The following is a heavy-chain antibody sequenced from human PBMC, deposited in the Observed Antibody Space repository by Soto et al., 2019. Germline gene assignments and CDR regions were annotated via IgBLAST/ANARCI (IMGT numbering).Heavy chain of an antibody. Sequence: ASVKVSCKASGYTFTSYGISWVRQAPGQGLEWMGWISAYNGNTNYAQKLQGRVTMTTDTSTSTAYMELRSLRSDDTAVYYCVRESRDYSYYDFWSCYSTAADFDIWAQHTMLTVSS. CDR2: ISAYNGNT. CDR3: VRESRDYSYYDFWSCYSTAADFDI. CDR1: GYTFTSYG. J-gene: IGHJ4*01. V-gene: IGHV1-18*01. D-gene: IGHD3-3*01.